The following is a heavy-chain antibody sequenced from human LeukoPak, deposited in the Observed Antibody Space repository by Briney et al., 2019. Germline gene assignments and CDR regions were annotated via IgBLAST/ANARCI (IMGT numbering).Heavy chain of an antibody. CDR1: GYSFTSYW. Sequence: GESLKISCKGSGYSFTSYWIGWVRQMPGKGLEWMGIIYPGDSDTRYSPSFQGQVTISADKSISTAYLQWSSLKASDTAMYYCARSPHYHDSSGYVNWYFDLWGRGTLVTVSS. CDR3: ARSPHYHDSSGYVNWYFDL. CDR2: IYPGDSDT. J-gene: IGHJ2*01. V-gene: IGHV5-51*01. D-gene: IGHD3-22*01.